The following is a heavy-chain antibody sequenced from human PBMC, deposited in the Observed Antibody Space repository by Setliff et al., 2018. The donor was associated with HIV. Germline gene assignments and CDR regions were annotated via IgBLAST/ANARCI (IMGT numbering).Heavy chain of an antibody. CDR1: GFTFSSYS. CDR2: ISSGGEIM. Sequence: GGSLRLSCAASGFTFSSYSMNWVRQAPGKGLEWVSAISSGGEIMFYADSMKGRFTISRDNSENTLYLQMSNLRVDDTAVYYCAKLRHDFLIDSWGQGTLVTVSS. D-gene: IGHD3-3*01. CDR3: AKLRHDFLIDS. J-gene: IGHJ4*02. V-gene: IGHV3-23*01.